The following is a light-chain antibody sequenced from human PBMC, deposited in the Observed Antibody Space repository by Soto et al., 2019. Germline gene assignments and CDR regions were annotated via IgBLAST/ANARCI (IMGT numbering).Light chain of an antibody. V-gene: IGKV3-20*01. CDR1: RSVSSNS. CDR3: QQYGDSGWT. J-gene: IGKJ1*01. Sequence: EIVLTQSPATLSLSPGERATLSCRASRSVSSNSSAWYQQKPGQAPRLLIYGASSRAAGVPDRFSGSGSGTDFTLTIFRLETEDFAVYYRQQYGDSGWTFGQGTKV. CDR2: GAS.